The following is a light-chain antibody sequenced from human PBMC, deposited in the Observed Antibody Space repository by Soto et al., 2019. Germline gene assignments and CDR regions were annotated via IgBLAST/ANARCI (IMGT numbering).Light chain of an antibody. CDR1: SSDVGGYNY. CDR3: SSYTSSSTLDVV. Sequence: QSALTQPASVSGSPGQSITISCTGTSSDVGGYNYVSWYQQHPGKAPKLMIYEVSNRPSGVSNRFSGSKSGNTASLTISGLQAGDEADYYCSSYTSSSTLDVVFGGGTKLTVL. V-gene: IGLV2-14*01. J-gene: IGLJ2*01. CDR2: EVS.